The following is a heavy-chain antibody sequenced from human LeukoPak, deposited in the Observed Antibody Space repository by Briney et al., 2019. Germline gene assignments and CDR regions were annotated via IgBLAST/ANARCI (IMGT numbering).Heavy chain of an antibody. CDR1: VYTFTDYF. CDR2: IRPNIGDT. CDR3: ARNYGHNSKYFDF. D-gene: IGHD4-17*01. J-gene: IGHJ4*02. Sequence: GASVKVSCKASVYTFTDYFIHWVRQAPGQGLEWMGWIRPNIGDTHYAQGFQGRVTMTGVTSVSTAHMELRSLRSDDTAIYYCARNYGHNSKYFDFWGQGTLLTVSS. V-gene: IGHV1-2*02.